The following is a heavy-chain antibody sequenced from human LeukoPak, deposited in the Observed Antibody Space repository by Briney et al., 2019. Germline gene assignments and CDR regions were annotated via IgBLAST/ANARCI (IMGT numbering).Heavy chain of an antibody. D-gene: IGHD1-26*01. V-gene: IGHV3-11*04. CDR2: IGSTI. Sequence: GGSLRLSCVASGFSFSDYYMSWIRQAPGKGLEWVSYIGSTIYYADSVKGRFTISRDNAKNSLYLQMNSLRAEDTAVYYCARDRGIVGTAGYYYMDVWGKGTTVTVSS. J-gene: IGHJ6*03. CDR1: GFSFSDYY. CDR3: ARDRGIVGTAGYYYMDV.